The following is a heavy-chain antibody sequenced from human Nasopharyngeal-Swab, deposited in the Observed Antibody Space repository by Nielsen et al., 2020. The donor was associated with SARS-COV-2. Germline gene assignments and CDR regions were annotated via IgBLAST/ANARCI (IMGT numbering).Heavy chain of an antibody. D-gene: IGHD3-22*01. CDR2: IVGNGATT. Sequence: GESLKISCAASGFTFSNFAMSWVRQAPGKGLEWVSVIVGNGATTYYTASVKGRFNISRDNYRNTLYLQMNSLRADDTAVYYCAKDGTIGYSHFDDWGQGTLVTVSS. CDR1: GFTFSNFA. V-gene: IGHV3-23*01. J-gene: IGHJ4*02. CDR3: AKDGTIGYSHFDD.